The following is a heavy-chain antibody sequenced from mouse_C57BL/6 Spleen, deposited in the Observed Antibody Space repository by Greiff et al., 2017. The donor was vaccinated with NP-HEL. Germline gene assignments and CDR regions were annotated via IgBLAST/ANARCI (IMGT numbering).Heavy chain of an antibody. Sequence: QVQLQQSGAELVRPGTSVKVSCKASGYAFTNYLIEWVKQRPGQGLEWIGVINPGSGGTNYNEKFKGKATLTADKSSSTAYMQLSSLTSEDSAVYFCARCSNFFDYWGQGTTLTVSS. CDR1: GYAFTNYL. CDR2: INPGSGGT. D-gene: IGHD2-5*01. J-gene: IGHJ2*01. V-gene: IGHV1-54*01. CDR3: ARCSNFFDY.